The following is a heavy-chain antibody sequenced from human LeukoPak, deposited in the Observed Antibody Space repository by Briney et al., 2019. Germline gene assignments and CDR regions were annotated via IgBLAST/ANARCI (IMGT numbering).Heavy chain of an antibody. CDR2: IYHSGST. J-gene: IGHJ5*02. CDR1: GGSISSGDYS. Sequence: SETLSLTCAVSGGSISSGDYSWSWIRQPPGEGLEWTGYIYHSGSTYYDPSLESRVTISLDRSKDQFSLKLSSVTAADTAVYYCARHYGPWGQGTLVTVSS. CDR3: ARHYGP. D-gene: IGHD3-16*01. V-gene: IGHV4-30-2*01.